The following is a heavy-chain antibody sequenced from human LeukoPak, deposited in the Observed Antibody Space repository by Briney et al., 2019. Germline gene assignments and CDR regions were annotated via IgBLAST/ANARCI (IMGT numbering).Heavy chain of an antibody. D-gene: IGHD3-16*01. CDR2: IYYSGST. CDR1: GGSISSYY. Sequence: SETLSLTCTVSGGSISSYYWSWIRQPPGKGLEWIGYIYYSGSTNYNPSLKSRVTISVDTSKNQFSLKLSSVTAADTAVYYCARWGRHDVTYYYYMDVWGKGTTVTVSS. J-gene: IGHJ6*03. V-gene: IGHV4-59*12. CDR3: ARWGRHDVTYYYYMDV.